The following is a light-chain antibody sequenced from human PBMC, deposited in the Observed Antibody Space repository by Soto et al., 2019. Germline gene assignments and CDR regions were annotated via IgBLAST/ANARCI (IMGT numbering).Light chain of an antibody. CDR1: ESVSSNH. Sequence: EIVLTQSPGTLSLSPGDRVTLSCRASESVSSNHLAWYQQKLGQAPRLLIFGASSRAAGIPDRFSGSGSGTDFTFTISRLEPEDCAVYYCQHYGDSPYTFGLGTKVEIK. J-gene: IGKJ2*01. CDR2: GAS. V-gene: IGKV3-20*01. CDR3: QHYGDSPYT.